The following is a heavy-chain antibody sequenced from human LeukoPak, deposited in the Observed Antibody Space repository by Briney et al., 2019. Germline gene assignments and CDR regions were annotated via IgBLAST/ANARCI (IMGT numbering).Heavy chain of an antibody. CDR3: ARDMGYYGSGNYSDY. CDR2: INPNSGGT. D-gene: IGHD3-10*01. CDR1: GYTFTGYY. J-gene: IGHJ4*02. Sequence: GASVKVSCKASGYTFTGYYMHWVRQAPGQGLEWMGWINPNSGGTNYAQKFQGRVTMTRDTSISTAYMELSRLRSDDTAVYYCARDMGYYGSGNYSDYWGQGTLVTVSS. V-gene: IGHV1-2*02.